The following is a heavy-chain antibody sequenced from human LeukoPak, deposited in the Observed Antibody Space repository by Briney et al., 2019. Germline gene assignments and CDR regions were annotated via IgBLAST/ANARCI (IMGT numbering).Heavy chain of an antibody. CDR1: GFTFSDSY. V-gene: IGHV3-21*01. D-gene: IGHD1-20*01. CDR3: ARDLLGYNYHYMDV. CDR2: ISSSSSYI. J-gene: IGHJ6*03. Sequence: GGSLRLSCAASGFTFSDSYMNWVRQAPGKGLEWVSSISSSSSYIYYADSVKGRFTISRDNAKNSLYLQMNSLRAEDTAVYYCARDLLGYNYHYMDVWGKGTTVTVSS.